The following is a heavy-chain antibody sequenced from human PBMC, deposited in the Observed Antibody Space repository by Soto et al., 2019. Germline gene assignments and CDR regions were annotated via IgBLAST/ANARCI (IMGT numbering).Heavy chain of an antibody. CDR2: ISYDGSKK. D-gene: IGHD3-16*01. J-gene: IGHJ4*02. CDR1: GFTFSSYA. V-gene: IGHV3-30-3*01. Sequence: QVQLVESGGGVVQPGRSLRLSCAASGFTFSSYAMHWVRQAPGKGLEWVAVISYDGSKKYYADSVKGRFTISRDNYKNTLYLQMNSLRAEDTAVYYCARGQIMTRGYWGQGTMVTVAS. CDR3: ARGQIMTRGY.